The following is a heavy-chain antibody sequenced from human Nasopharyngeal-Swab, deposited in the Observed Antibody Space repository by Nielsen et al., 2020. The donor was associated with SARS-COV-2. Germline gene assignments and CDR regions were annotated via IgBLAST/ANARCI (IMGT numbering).Heavy chain of an antibody. D-gene: IGHD2-21*01. CDR1: GFTFTNYF. J-gene: IGHJ4*02. Sequence: LKISCSVSGFTFTNYFMTWVRQAPGKGLEWVAFISYEGSIRNSIDSVKGRFTVSRDSSKNTVYLQMNSLRPDDTAVYFCAKSMAYFQLSGTYNLDFWGQGTLVTVSS. CDR3: AKSMAYFQLSGTYNLDF. CDR2: ISYEGSIR. V-gene: IGHV3-30*18.